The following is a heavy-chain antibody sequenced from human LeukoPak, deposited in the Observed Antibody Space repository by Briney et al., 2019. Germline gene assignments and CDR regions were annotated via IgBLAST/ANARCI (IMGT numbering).Heavy chain of an antibody. CDR2: INPNSGGT. CDR1: GYTFTDYY. CDR3: ARDRVGSGWEHDTFDI. V-gene: IGHV1-2*02. D-gene: IGHD6-19*01. Sequence: ASVKVSCKASGYTFTDYYLHWVRQAPGQGLEGMGWINPNSGGTNYAQKFQGRVTMTRDTSISTAYMELSRLRSDDTAVYYCARDRVGSGWEHDTFDIWGQGTMVTVSS. J-gene: IGHJ3*02.